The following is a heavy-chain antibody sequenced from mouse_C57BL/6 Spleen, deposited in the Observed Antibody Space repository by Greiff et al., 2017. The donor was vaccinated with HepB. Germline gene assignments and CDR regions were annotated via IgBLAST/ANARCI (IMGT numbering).Heavy chain of an antibody. CDR2: FYPGSGSI. CDR1: GYTFTEYT. D-gene: IGHD2-2*01. Sequence: VKLVESGAELVKPEASVKLSCKASGYTFTEYTIHWVKQRSGQGLEWIGWFYPGSGSIKYNEKFKDKATSTADKSSSTVYMELSRLTSEDSAVYFCARHEALYGSFAYWGQGTLVTVSA. V-gene: IGHV1-62-2*01. J-gene: IGHJ3*01. CDR3: ARHEALYGSFAY.